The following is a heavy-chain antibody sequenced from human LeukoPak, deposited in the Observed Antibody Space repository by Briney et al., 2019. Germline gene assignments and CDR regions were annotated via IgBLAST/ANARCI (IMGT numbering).Heavy chain of an antibody. CDR3: ARDKIWMTTVPNAFDF. CDR1: GYTFTSYG. V-gene: IGHV1-18*01. Sequence: GASVKVSCKASGYTFTSYGISWVRQAPGQGLEWMGWISAYNGNTNYAQKLQGRVTMTTDTSTSTAYMELRSLRSDDTAVYYCARDKIWMTTVPNAFDFWGQGTMVTVSS. D-gene: IGHD4-17*01. CDR2: ISAYNGNT. J-gene: IGHJ3*01.